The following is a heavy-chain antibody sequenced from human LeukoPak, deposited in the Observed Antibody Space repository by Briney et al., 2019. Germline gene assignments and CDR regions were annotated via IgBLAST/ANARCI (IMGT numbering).Heavy chain of an antibody. D-gene: IGHD6-19*01. V-gene: IGHV4-39*07. J-gene: IGHJ4*02. Sequence: SETLSLTCTVSGVSISSSSYCWGWIRQPPGKGLEWIGSICYSGSTFYNPSLKSRVTISVDTSKNQFSLKLSSVTAADTAVYYCARGYRQQWLVTSYFDYWGQGTLVTVSS. CDR1: GVSISSSSYC. CDR2: ICYSGST. CDR3: ARGYRQQWLVTSYFDY.